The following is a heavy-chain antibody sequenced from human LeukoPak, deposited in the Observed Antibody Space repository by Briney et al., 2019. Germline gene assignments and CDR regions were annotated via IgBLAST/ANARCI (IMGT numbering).Heavy chain of an antibody. Sequence: GGSLRLSCAASGFTVSSNHMSWVRQAPGKGLEWVSVIYSGGSTAYEDSVKGRFTISRDNLKNTRYHQMNSLIAEDTAVYYCASGPAGYNWGQGTLVTFSS. CDR3: ASGPAGYN. CDR1: GFTVSSNH. D-gene: IGHD1-1*01. CDR2: IYSGGST. V-gene: IGHV3-53*01. J-gene: IGHJ4*02.